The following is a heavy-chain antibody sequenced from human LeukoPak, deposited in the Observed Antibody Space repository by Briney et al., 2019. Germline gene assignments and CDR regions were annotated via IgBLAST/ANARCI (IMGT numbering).Heavy chain of an antibody. CDR1: GGSISSSSYY. D-gene: IGHD1-26*01. V-gene: IGHV4-39*01. CDR2: IYYSGST. CDR3: ASGEGSSLDY. Sequence: SETLSLTCTVYGGSISSSSYYWGWIRQPPGKGLEWIGSIYYSGSTYYNPSLKSRVTISVDTSKNQFSLKLSSVTAADTAVYYCASGEGSSLDYWGQGTLVTVSS. J-gene: IGHJ4*02.